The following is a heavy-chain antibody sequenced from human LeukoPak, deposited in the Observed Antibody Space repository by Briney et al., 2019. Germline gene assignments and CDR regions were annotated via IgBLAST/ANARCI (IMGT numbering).Heavy chain of an antibody. CDR1: GGSISSGGYY. V-gene: IGHV4-34*01. CDR2: INHSGST. Sequence: SETLSLTCTVSGGSISSGGYYWSWIRQPPGKGLEWIGEINHSGSTNYNPSLKSRVTISVDTSKNQFSLKLSSVTAADTAVYYCARGLGGGSDAFDIWGQGTMVTVSS. CDR3: ARGLGGGSDAFDI. J-gene: IGHJ3*02. D-gene: IGHD1-26*01.